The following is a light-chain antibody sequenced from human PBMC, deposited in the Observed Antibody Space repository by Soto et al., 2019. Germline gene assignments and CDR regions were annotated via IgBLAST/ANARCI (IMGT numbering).Light chain of an antibody. J-gene: IGKJ1*01. V-gene: IGKV1-5*01. CDR1: QSIGRN. CDR2: DAS. CDR3: QQYNSYSSM. Sequence: DIQMTQSPSSVSASVGDRVTISCRASQSIGRNLNWYQQKPGKAPKLLIYDASSLESGVPSRFSGSGSGTEFTLTISSLQPDDFATYYCQQYNSYSSMFGHGTKVDI.